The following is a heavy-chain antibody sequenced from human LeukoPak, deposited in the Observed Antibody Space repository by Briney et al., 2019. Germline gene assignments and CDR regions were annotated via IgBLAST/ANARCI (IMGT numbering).Heavy chain of an antibody. V-gene: IGHV3-23*01. Sequence: PGGSLRLSCATSGFTFTSYWMSWVRQAPGKGLEWVSTISGSGDTTYYADSVKGRFTISRDNSKNTLYLQMNSLRADDTAIYYCAKAGSTGYYYYYMDVWGKGTTVTISS. CDR2: ISGSGDTT. D-gene: IGHD4-11*01. CDR3: AKAGSTGYYYYYMDV. CDR1: GFTFTSYW. J-gene: IGHJ6*03.